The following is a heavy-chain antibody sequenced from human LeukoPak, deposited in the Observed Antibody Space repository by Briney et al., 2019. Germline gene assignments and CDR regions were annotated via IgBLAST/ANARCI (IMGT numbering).Heavy chain of an antibody. CDR1: GGTFSSYA. J-gene: IGHJ3*02. V-gene: IGHV1-69*05. D-gene: IGHD3-22*01. Sequence: SVKVSCKASGGTFSSYAISWVRQAPGQGLEWMGRIIPIFGTADYAQKFQGRVTITTDESTSTAYMELSSLRSEDTAVYYCARDLFVRITMIVEYGFDIWGQGTMVTVSS. CDR3: ARDLFVRITMIVEYGFDI. CDR2: IIPIFGTA.